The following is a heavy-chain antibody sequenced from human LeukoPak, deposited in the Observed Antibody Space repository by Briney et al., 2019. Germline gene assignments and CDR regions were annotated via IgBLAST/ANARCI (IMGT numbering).Heavy chain of an antibody. J-gene: IGHJ3*02. CDR2: IRYDGSNK. CDR3: ARDGGGYRYGNDAFDI. D-gene: IGHD5-18*01. Sequence: GGSLRLSCVASGFTFNTYGMHWVRQAPGKGLEWVAFIRYDGSNKYYADSVKGRFTISRDNARNSLYLQMNSLRAEDTAVYYCARDGGGYRYGNDAFDIWGQGTMVTVSS. V-gene: IGHV3-30*02. CDR1: GFTFNTYG.